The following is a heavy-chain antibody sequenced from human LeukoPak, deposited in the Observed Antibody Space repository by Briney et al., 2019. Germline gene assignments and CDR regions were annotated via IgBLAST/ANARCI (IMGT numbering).Heavy chain of an antibody. CDR2: IRYDGSNK. D-gene: IGHD5-18*01. CDR1: GFTFSSYE. J-gene: IGHJ4*02. CDR3: AKDPSYGFLFDY. V-gene: IGHV3-30*02. Sequence: GGSLRLSCAASGFTFSSYEMNWVRQAPGKGLEWVAFIRYDGSNKYYADSVKGRFTISRDNSKNTLYLQMNSLRAEDTAVYYCAKDPSYGFLFDYWGQGTLVTVSS.